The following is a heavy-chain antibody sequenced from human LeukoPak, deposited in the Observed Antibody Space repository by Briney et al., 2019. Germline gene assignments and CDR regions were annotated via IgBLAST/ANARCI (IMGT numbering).Heavy chain of an antibody. Sequence: GASVKVSCKASGYNFTGYYMHWVRQAPGQGLEWMGWINPNSGGTNYAQKFQGRVTMTRDTSISTAYMELSRLRSDDTAMYYCARGGRLGELSLGQNAFDIWGQGTMVTVSS. V-gene: IGHV1-2*02. CDR3: ARGGRLGELSLGQNAFDI. J-gene: IGHJ3*02. D-gene: IGHD3-16*01. CDR1: GYNFTGYY. CDR2: INPNSGGT.